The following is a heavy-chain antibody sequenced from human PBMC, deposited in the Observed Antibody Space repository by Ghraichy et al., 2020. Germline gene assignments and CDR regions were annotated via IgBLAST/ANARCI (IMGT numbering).Heavy chain of an antibody. CDR1: GGSISSYY. J-gene: IGHJ4*02. D-gene: IGHD2-2*01. V-gene: IGHV4-59*01. Sequence: SCTVSGGSISSYYWSWIRQPPGKGLEWIGYIYYSGTTNYNPSLKSRITISRDTSKNQFSLKVRSVTAADTAVYYCARDSAVVPAALVYWGQGILVTVSS. CDR3: ARDSAVVPAALVY. CDR2: IYYSGTT.